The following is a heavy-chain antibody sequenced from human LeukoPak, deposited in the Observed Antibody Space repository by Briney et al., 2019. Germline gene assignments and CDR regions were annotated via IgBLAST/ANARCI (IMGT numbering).Heavy chain of an antibody. J-gene: IGHJ4*02. CDR3: ARAYDGSISPLDY. CDR2: IIPIFGTA. V-gene: IGHV1-69*05. CDR1: GGTFSSYA. Sequence: ASVKVSCKASGGTFSSYAISWVRQAPGQGLEWMGGIIPIFGTANYAQKFQGRVTMTTDTSTSTAYMELRSLRSDDTAVYYCARAYDGSISPLDYWGQGTLVTVSS. D-gene: IGHD3-16*01.